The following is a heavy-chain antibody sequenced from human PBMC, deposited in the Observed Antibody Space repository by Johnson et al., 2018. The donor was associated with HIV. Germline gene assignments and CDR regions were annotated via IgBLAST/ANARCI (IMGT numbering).Heavy chain of an antibody. V-gene: IGHV3-9*01. CDR1: GFAFSTYA. CDR3: AKSIAAAGTNAFDI. CDR2: ISWNSGSI. D-gene: IGHD6-13*01. J-gene: IGHJ3*02. Sequence: EVQLVESGGGLVQPGRSLTLSCAPSGFAFSTYAMHWVRQAPGKGLEWVSGISWNSGSIGYADSVKGRFTISRDNSKNTLYLQMNSLRAEDTAVYYCAKSIAAAGTNAFDIWGQGTMVTVSS.